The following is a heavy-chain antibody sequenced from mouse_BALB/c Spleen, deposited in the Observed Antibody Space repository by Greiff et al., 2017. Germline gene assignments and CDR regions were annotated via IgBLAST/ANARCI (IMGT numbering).Heavy chain of an antibody. CDR2: IWAGGST. D-gene: IGHD1-1*01. V-gene: IGHV2-9*02. CDR3: ARGSPWYFDV. J-gene: IGHJ1*01. CDR1: GFSLTSYG. Sequence: VKLMESGPGLVAPSQSLSITCTVSGFSLTSYGVHWVRQPPGKGLEWLGVIWAGGSTNYNSALMSRLSISKDNSKSQVFLKMNSLQTDDTAMYYCARGSPWYFDVWGAGTTVTVSS.